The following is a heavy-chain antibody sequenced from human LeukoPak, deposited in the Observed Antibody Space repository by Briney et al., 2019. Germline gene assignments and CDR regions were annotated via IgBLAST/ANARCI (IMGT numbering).Heavy chain of an antibody. J-gene: IGHJ4*02. Sequence: PGASLRLSCAASGFTFSNYAMSWVRQAPGKGLEWVSAITGSGGGTYYADSVKGRFTISRENSKNTLYLQVNSLRAEDTAVYYCVKWGDYDVLTGYYDPDDWGQGSLVTVSS. CDR2: ITGSGGGT. CDR1: GFTFSNYA. CDR3: VKWGDYDVLTGYYDPDD. D-gene: IGHD3-9*01. V-gene: IGHV3-23*01.